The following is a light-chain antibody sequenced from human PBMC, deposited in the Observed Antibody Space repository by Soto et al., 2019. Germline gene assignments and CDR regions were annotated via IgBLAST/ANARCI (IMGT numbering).Light chain of an antibody. J-gene: IGLJ2*01. Sequence: QSALTQPPSASGSPGQSVTISCTGTSSDVGIFNYVSWYQQHPDQAPKLLIFEVNKRPSGVPDRFSASKSGNTASLTVSGLQAEDEEDYYCCSYAGSNTLIFGGGTKLTAL. CDR1: SSDVGIFNY. CDR2: EVN. CDR3: CSYAGSNTLI. V-gene: IGLV2-8*01.